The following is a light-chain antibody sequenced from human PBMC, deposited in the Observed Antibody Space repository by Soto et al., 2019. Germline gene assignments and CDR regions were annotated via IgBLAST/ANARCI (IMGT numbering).Light chain of an antibody. CDR3: QQYGRSPPT. V-gene: IGKV3-11*01. Sequence: EIVLTQSPATVSLSPGERATLSCRASQSISTYLAWYQQKPGQAPRLLIYDASYRAAGIPARFSGSGSGTDFTLTISGLEPEDVAVYYCQQYGRSPPTFGQGTKVDIK. J-gene: IGKJ1*01. CDR2: DAS. CDR1: QSISTY.